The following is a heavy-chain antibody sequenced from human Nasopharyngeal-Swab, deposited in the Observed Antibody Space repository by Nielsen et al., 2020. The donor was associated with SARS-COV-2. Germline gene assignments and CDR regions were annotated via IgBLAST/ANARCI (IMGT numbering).Heavy chain of an antibody. Sequence: GGSLRLSCAASGFTFSSYGMHWVRQVPGKGLEWVSVIYSGGSTYYADSVKGRFTISRDNSKNTLYLQMNSLRAEDTAVYYCARGLYDFWSGSKRGAFDIWGQGTMVTVSS. J-gene: IGHJ3*02. V-gene: IGHV3-53*01. CDR3: ARGLYDFWSGSKRGAFDI. CDR2: IYSGGST. D-gene: IGHD3-3*01. CDR1: GFTFSSYG.